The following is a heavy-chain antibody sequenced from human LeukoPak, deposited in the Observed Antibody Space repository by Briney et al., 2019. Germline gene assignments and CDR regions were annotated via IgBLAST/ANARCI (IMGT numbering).Heavy chain of an antibody. J-gene: IGHJ5*02. CDR1: GGSISSSSYY. Sequence: SETLSLTCTVSGGSISSSSYYWGWIRQPPGQGLEWIGSIYYSGSTYYNPSLKSRVTISVDTSKDQFSLKLSSVTAADTAVYYCARDDFWSGSGYNWFDPWGQGTLVTVSS. V-gene: IGHV4-39*07. D-gene: IGHD3-3*01. CDR3: ARDDFWSGSGYNWFDP. CDR2: IYYSGST.